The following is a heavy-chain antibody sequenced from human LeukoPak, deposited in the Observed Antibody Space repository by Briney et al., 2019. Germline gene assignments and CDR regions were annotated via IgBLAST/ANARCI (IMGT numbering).Heavy chain of an antibody. J-gene: IGHJ3*02. D-gene: IGHD1-1*01. Sequence: PSETLSLTCAVYGGPFSGYYWSWIRQPPGKGLEWIGEINHSGSTNYNPSLKSRVTISVDTSKNQFSLKLSSVTAADTAVYYCATTGTNDAFDIWGQGTMVTVSS. V-gene: IGHV4-34*01. CDR1: GGPFSGYY. CDR2: INHSGST. CDR3: ATTGTNDAFDI.